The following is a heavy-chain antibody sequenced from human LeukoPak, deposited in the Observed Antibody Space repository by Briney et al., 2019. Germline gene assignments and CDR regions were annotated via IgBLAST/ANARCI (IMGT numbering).Heavy chain of an antibody. V-gene: IGHV1-2*02. CDR1: GYTFTGYY. CDR3: ARDGTGTAAAGLIYYYYYYMDV. CDR2: IHPNSGGT. J-gene: IGHJ6*03. D-gene: IGHD6-13*01. Sequence: ASVKVSCKASGYTFTGYYMHWVRPAHGQGIEWMGWIHPNSGGTNYAQKFQGRVTMTSDTSISTAYMELSGLRSDDTAVYYCARDGTGTAAAGLIYYYYYYMDVWGEGTTVTISS.